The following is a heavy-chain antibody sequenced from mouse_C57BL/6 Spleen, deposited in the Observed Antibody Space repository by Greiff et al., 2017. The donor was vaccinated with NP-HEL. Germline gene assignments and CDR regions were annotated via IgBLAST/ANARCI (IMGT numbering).Heavy chain of an antibody. V-gene: IGHV1-80*01. CDR2: IYPGDGDT. J-gene: IGHJ3*01. Sequence: VQLQQSGAELVKPGASVKISCKASGYAFSSYWMNWVKQRPGKGLEWIGQIYPGDGDTNYNGKFKGKATLTADKSSSTAYMQISSLTSEDSAVYFCARRAMVTTGAWFAYWGQGTLVTVSA. CDR3: ARRAMVTTGAWFAY. CDR1: GYAFSSYW. D-gene: IGHD2-2*01.